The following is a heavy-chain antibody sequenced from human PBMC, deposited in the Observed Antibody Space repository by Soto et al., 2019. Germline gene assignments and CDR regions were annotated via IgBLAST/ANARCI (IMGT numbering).Heavy chain of an antibody. CDR1: GYTFTSYA. D-gene: IGHD2-15*01. Sequence: ASVKVSCKASGYTFTSYAMHWVRQAPGQRLEWMGWINVGIGNTKYSQNFQGRVTFTRDTSASTAYMELSSLSSEDTAVYYCARDLGGWPDYWGQGTLVTVSS. J-gene: IGHJ4*02. V-gene: IGHV1-3*01. CDR2: INVGIGNT. CDR3: ARDLGGWPDY.